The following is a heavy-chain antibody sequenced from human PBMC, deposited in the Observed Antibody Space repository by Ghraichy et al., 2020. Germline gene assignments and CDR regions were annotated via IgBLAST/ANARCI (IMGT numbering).Heavy chain of an antibody. CDR3: AREWSQYQRHSRRGLSPYYYYGMYV. D-gene: IGHD6-25*01. Sequence: ASVKVSCKASGYTFTSYDINWVRQATGQGLEWMGWMNPNSGNTGYAQKFQGRVTMTRNTSISTAYMELSSLRSEDTAVYYCAREWSQYQRHSRRGLSPYYYYGMYVWGQGTTVTVSS. V-gene: IGHV1-8*01. CDR1: GYTFTSYD. J-gene: IGHJ6*02. CDR2: MNPNSGNT.